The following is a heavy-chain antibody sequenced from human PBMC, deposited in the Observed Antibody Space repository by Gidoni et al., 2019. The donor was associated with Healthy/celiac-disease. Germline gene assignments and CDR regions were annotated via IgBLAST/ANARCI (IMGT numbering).Heavy chain of an antibody. J-gene: IGHJ6*02. CDR1: GFTFRRYA. CDR2: ISGSGGST. D-gene: IGHD6-19*01. CDR3: AKDQTPPATKWLVEAYYYYDGMDV. V-gene: IGHV3-23*01. Sequence: EVQLLESGGGFVQPGGSLRLPCAASGFTFRRYAMSWVLPAPGKGLEGVSAISGSGGSTYYADSVKGRFTSSRDNSKNTLYRQMNSLRAEDTAVYYCAKDQTPPATKWLVEAYYYYDGMDVWGQGTTVTVSS.